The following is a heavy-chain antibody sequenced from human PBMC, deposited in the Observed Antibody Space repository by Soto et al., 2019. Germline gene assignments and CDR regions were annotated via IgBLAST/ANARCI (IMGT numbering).Heavy chain of an antibody. CDR3: ARRFSDRWLQNWLDS. V-gene: IGHV5-51*01. D-gene: IGHD5-12*01. CDR2: IYPGDSET. Sequence: PGESLKISCKGSGYRFTTFSIAWVRQMPGKGLEWMGIIYPGDSETRYSPSFQGQVTISADKSINTVYLQWSSLKASDTAIYYCARRFSDRWLQNWLDSWGQGTLVTVSS. CDR1: GYRFTTFS. J-gene: IGHJ5*01.